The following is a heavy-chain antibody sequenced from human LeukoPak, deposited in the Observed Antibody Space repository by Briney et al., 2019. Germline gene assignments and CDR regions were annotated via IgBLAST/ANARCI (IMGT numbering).Heavy chain of an antibody. V-gene: IGHV4-59*08. D-gene: IGHD6-6*01. CDR3: ARWQYTISSGWFDP. CDR1: GGSISSLY. CDR2: IYYGGGT. Sequence: SESLSLTCTISGGSISSLYWGWIRQPPGKGLEWIWSIYYGGGTNYNPSLKSRVTISVDTSRIQISLELSSVTAADTAVYYCARWQYTISSGWFDPWGQGTLVTVS. J-gene: IGHJ5*02.